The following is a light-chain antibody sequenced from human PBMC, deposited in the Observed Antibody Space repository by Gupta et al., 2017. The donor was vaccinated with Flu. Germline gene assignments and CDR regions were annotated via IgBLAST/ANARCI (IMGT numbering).Light chain of an antibody. V-gene: IGKV3-15*01. CDR1: QSVSSN. Sequence: ELVMTPSPATPSVSPGERATLSCRASQSVSSNLAWYQQKPGQAPRLLIDGASTRATGIPARFSGSGSGTEFTLTISSLQSEDFAVYYCQQYNKWPWTFGQGTKVEIK. CDR3: QQYNKWPWT. CDR2: GAS. J-gene: IGKJ1*01.